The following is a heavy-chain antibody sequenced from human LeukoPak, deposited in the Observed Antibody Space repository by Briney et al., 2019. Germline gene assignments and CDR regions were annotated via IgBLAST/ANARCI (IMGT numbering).Heavy chain of an antibody. CDR3: GRDPNGDYIGAFDM. V-gene: IGHV3-23*01. J-gene: IGHJ3*02. Sequence: PGGSLRLSCTASGFTFSAYAMMWVRQAPGKGPEWFPAIRGGGGSEFYADPVKGRFTISRDNSKNTLFLRMNNLRPEDTAVYYCGRDPNGDYIGAFDMWGPGTMVTVSS. D-gene: IGHD4-17*01. CDR2: IRGGGGSE. CDR1: GFTFSAYA.